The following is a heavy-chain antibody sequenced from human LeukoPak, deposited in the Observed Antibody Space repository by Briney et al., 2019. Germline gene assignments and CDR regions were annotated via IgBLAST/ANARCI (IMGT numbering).Heavy chain of an antibody. J-gene: IGHJ3*02. Sequence: GGSLRLSCAASGFTFSSYWMHWVRQAPGKGLEWVSSISSSSTYIYYADSVKGRFTISRDNAKNSLYLQMNSLRPEDTAVYYCARDFPRDNDAFDIWGQGTMVTVSS. V-gene: IGHV3-21*01. CDR1: GFTFSSYW. CDR3: ARDFPRDNDAFDI. CDR2: ISSSSTYI.